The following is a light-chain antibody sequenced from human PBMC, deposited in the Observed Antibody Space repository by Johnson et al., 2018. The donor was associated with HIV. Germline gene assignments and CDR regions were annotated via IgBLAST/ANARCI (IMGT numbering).Light chain of an antibody. CDR2: QTN. Sequence: QSVLTQPPSVSAAPGQRVAISCSGSSSNIEKNYVSLYQQLPGTAPKLLIYQTNKRPSGIPDRFSGSKSGTSATLGITGLQTGDEADYYCGTWDSSLSAYVFGSGTKVTVL. V-gene: IGLV1-51*02. CDR3: GTWDSSLSAYV. CDR1: SSNIEKNY. J-gene: IGLJ1*01.